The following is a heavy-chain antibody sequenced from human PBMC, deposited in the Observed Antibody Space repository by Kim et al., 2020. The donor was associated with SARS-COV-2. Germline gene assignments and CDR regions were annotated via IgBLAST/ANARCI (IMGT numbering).Heavy chain of an antibody. D-gene: IGHD3-10*01. V-gene: IGHV4-59*01. J-gene: IGHJ4*02. Sequence: SETLSLTCTVSGDSINHSYWTWIRQPPGKRLEWVAYIYHSGGSANYNPSLTSRAAISVDKSKNQFSLKLNSVTPADTAVYYCARLNGELWFADFWGQGTLVRVSS. CDR3: ARLNGELWFADF. CDR2: IYHSGGSA. CDR1: GDSINHSY.